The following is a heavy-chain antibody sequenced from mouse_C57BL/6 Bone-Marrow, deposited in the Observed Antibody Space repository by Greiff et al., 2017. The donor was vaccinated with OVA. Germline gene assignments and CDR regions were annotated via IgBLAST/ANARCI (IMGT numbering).Heavy chain of an antibody. CDR2: ISYDGSN. Sequence: EVQLVESGPGLVKPSQSLSLTCSVTGYSITSGYYWNWIRQFPGNKLEWMGYISYDGSNNYNPSLKNRISITRDTSKNQFFLKLNSVTTEDTATYYCARDRIYYYGSSYYFDYWGQGTTLTVSS. J-gene: IGHJ2*01. CDR1: GYSITSGYY. V-gene: IGHV3-6*01. D-gene: IGHD1-1*01. CDR3: ARDRIYYYGSSYYFDY.